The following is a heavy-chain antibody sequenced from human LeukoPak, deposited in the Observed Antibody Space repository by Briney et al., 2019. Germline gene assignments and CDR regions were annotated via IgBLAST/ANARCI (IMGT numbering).Heavy chain of an antibody. CDR2: ISSSSSYI. D-gene: IGHD3-22*01. Sequence: GGSLRLSCAASGFTFSSYSMNWVRQAPGKGLEWVSSISSSSSYIYYADSVKGRFTISRHNAKNSLYLHMNSLRAEDTAVYYCARHVVAVGFDYWGQGTLVTVSS. CDR1: GFTFSSYS. J-gene: IGHJ4*02. V-gene: IGHV3-21*01. CDR3: ARHVVAVGFDY.